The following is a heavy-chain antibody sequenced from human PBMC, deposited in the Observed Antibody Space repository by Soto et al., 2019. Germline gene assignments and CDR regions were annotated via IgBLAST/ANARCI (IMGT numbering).Heavy chain of an antibody. CDR1: GFIFSSYA. CDR3: AKHPSGTLTAKRPIDY. Sequence: GWSLRLSCAASGFIFSSYAMSWVRQAPGKGLEWVSFISGSGGSTYYADSVKGRFTISRDNSKNTLYLQMSSLRAEDTAVYYCAKHPSGTLTAKRPIDYWGQGTLVTVSS. CDR2: ISGSGGST. D-gene: IGHD1-26*01. V-gene: IGHV3-23*01. J-gene: IGHJ4*02.